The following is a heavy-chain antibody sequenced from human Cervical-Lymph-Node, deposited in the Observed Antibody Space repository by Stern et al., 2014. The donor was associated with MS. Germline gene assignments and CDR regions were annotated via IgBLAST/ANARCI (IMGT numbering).Heavy chain of an antibody. CDR3: ARDIEDVVVVVAPLGPFDY. J-gene: IGHJ4*02. V-gene: IGHV1-3*01. CDR2: INAGNGNT. D-gene: IGHD2-15*01. CDR1: GYTFTTYA. Sequence: QVQLGQSGAEVKKPGASVKVSCKASGYTFTTYAIHWVRQAPGQRLEWMGWINAGNGNTKYSQKFQGRITFTRDTSASTAYMELSSLRSEDTALYYCARDIEDVVVVVAPLGPFDYWGQGTLVTVSS.